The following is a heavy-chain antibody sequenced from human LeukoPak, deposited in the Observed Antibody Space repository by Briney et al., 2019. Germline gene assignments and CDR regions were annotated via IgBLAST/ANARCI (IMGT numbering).Heavy chain of an antibody. CDR1: GGSISSGGYY. D-gene: IGHD3-10*01. CDR3: ATDRARGGDSFDY. J-gene: IGHJ4*02. Sequence: SETLSLTCTVSGGSISSGGYYWSWIRQPPGKGLEWIGYIYYSGSTYYNPSLKSRVTISGDTSKNQFSLNLSSVTAADTAVYYCATDRARGGDSFDYWGQGTLVTVSS. V-gene: IGHV4-30-4*08. CDR2: IYYSGST.